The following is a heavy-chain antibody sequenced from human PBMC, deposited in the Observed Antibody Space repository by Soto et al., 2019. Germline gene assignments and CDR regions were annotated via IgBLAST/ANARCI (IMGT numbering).Heavy chain of an antibody. CDR3: AKKTWIQLWLPLDY. D-gene: IGHD5-18*01. J-gene: IGHJ4*02. Sequence: RLSCAASGFTFSSYAMSWVRQAPGKGLEWVSAISGSGGSTYYADSVKGRFTISRDNSKNTLYLQMNSLRAEDTAVYYCAKKTWIQLWLPLDYWGQGTLVTVYS. CDR2: ISGSGGST. CDR1: GFTFSSYA. V-gene: IGHV3-23*01.